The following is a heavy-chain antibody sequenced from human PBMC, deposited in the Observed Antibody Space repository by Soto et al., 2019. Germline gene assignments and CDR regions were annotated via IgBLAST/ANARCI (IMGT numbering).Heavy chain of an antibody. V-gene: IGHV3-23*01. Sequence: GGSLRLSCAASGFTFSSYAMSWVRQAPGKGLEWVSAISGSGGSTYYADSVKGRFTISRDNSKNTLYLQMNSLRAEDTAVYYCAFPFDYGVDNYTRSDYYYYYGMDVWGQGTTVTVSS. CDR2: ISGSGGST. CDR1: GFTFSSYA. D-gene: IGHD4-17*01. CDR3: AFPFDYGVDNYTRSDYYYYYGMDV. J-gene: IGHJ6*02.